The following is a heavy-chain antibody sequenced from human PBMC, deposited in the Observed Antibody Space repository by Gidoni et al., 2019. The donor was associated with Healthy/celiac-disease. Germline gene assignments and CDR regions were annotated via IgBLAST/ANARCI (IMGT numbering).Heavy chain of an antibody. V-gene: IGHV3-21*01. Sequence: EVQLVESGGGLVKPGGSRRLSGAASGFTFSSYSMNWVRQAPGKGLWWFSSISSSSSYIYYADSVKGRFTISRDNAKNSLYLQMNSLRAEDTAVYYCARGIIAAVAALYAFDIWGQGTMVTVSS. J-gene: IGHJ3*02. D-gene: IGHD6-13*01. CDR1: GFTFSSYS. CDR2: ISSSSSYI. CDR3: ARGIIAAVAALYAFDI.